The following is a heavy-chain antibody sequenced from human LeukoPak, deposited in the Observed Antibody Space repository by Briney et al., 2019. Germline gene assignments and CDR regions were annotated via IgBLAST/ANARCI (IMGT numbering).Heavy chain of an antibody. CDR3: ARERYCSGGSCYSGALDT. CDR1: GYTFTNYG. D-gene: IGHD2-15*01. CDR2: ISAHNGNT. J-gene: IGHJ3*02. Sequence: GASVKVSCKASGYTFTNYGISWVRQAPGQGLEWMGWISAHNGNTDYAQKFQGRVTMTTDTSTSTAYMELGSLRSDDRAVYYCARERYCSGGSCYSGALDTWGQGTMVTVSS. V-gene: IGHV1-18*01.